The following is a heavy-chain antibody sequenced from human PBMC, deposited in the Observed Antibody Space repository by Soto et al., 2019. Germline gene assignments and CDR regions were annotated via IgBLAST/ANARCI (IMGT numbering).Heavy chain of an antibody. D-gene: IGHD4-17*01. V-gene: IGHV4-31*03. CDR3: ARDRADGDSERVFDY. CDR1: SGSISSGDYY. CDR2: IYSSGSP. Sequence: SETLSLTCSVSSGSISSGDYYWSWIRQNPGKGLEWIGNIYSSGSPYYSPSLRSRVTVSMDTSKNQFSLKLYYVTAADTAVYYCARDRADGDSERVFDYWGQGTLVTVSS. J-gene: IGHJ4*02.